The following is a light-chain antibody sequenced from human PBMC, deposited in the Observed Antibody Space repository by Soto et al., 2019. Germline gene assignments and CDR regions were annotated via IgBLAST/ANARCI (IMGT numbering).Light chain of an antibody. CDR3: QQYDSYSLT. CDR2: DAS. V-gene: IGKV1-5*01. CDR1: QSITTW. Sequence: DIPMTQSPSTLSSSVGDRVIITCRASQSITTWLAWYQQKPGKAPKLLIYDASSLESGVPSRFSGSGSGTEFTLTISSLQPDDFATYYCQQYDSYSLTFGQGTKVEIK. J-gene: IGKJ1*01.